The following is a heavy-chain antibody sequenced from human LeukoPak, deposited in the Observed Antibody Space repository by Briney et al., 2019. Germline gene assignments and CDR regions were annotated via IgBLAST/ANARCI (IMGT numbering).Heavy chain of an antibody. Sequence: ASVKVSCKASGYTFTGYYMHWVRQAPGQGLEWMGWINPNSGGTNYAQKFQGRVTMTRDTSISTAYMELSRLRSDDTAVYYRARDISYYYDSSGYYPEYFQHWGQGTLVTVSS. CDR3: ARDISYYYDSSGYYPEYFQH. D-gene: IGHD3-22*01. CDR1: GYTFTGYY. CDR2: INPNSGGT. J-gene: IGHJ1*01. V-gene: IGHV1-2*02.